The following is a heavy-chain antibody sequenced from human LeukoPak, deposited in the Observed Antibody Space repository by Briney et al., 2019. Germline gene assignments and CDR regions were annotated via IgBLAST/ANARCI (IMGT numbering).Heavy chain of an antibody. CDR2: IYTSGST. V-gene: IGHV4-61*02. CDR1: GGSISSGSYY. D-gene: IGHD3-22*01. J-gene: IGHJ4*02. Sequence: SQTLSLTCTVSGGSISSGSYYWSWIRQPAGKGLEWIGRIYTSGSTNYNPSLKSRVTISVDTSKNQFSLKLSSVTAADTAVYYCAREMWGYDSSDYYYYFDYWGQGTLVTVSS. CDR3: AREMWGYDSSDYYYYFDY.